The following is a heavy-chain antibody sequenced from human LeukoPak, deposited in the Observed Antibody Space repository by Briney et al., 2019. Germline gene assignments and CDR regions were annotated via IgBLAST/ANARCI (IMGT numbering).Heavy chain of an antibody. CDR2: IYYSGST. V-gene: IGHV4-39*07. CDR3: ARVGEYDIWGMDV. CDR1: GGSISSSSYY. J-gene: IGHJ6*02. D-gene: IGHD3-9*01. Sequence: SETLSLTCTVSGGSISSSSYYWGWIRQPPGKGLEWIGSIYYSGSTYYNPSLKSRVTISVDTSKNQFSLKLSSVTAADTAVYYCARVGEYDIWGMDVWGQGTTVTVSS.